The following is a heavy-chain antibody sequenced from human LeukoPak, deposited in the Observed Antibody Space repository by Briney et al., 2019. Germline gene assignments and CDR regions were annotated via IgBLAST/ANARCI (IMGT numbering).Heavy chain of an antibody. CDR3: ARCVVTAKPYRYFQN. J-gene: IGHJ1*01. CDR1: GYTFANYG. CDR2: ISGYKGNT. V-gene: IGHV1-18*01. D-gene: IGHD2-21*02. Sequence: ASVKVSCKASGYTFANYGISWVRQAPGQGLEWMGWISGYKGNTNYVQGLQGRVTMTTDTSTSTVHMDLQSLRSEDTAVYYCARCVVTAKPYRYFQNWGQGTMVTVSS.